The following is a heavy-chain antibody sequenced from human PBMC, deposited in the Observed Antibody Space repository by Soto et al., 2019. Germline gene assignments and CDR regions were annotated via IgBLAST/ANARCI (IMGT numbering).Heavy chain of an antibody. CDR1: GFIVRSTY. Sequence: GGSLRLYCAVSGFIVRSTYMSWVRQAPGKGPEWVALIYSGGTTHYAESVKGRFTISRDKSKNTLYLQMNSLRAEDTAVYYCARRWGWGHGTMVTVSS. D-gene: IGHD1-26*01. V-gene: IGHV3-66*01. J-gene: IGHJ3*01. CDR2: IYSGGTT. CDR3: ARRWG.